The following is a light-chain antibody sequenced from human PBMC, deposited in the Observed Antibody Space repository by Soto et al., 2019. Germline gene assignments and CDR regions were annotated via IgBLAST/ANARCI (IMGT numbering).Light chain of an antibody. CDR2: VAS. CDR3: QQYGSSPPT. J-gene: IGKJ5*01. V-gene: IGKV3-20*01. CDR1: QSVSSSF. Sequence: EIVLAQSPGTLSLSPGERATLSCRASQSVSSSFLAWYQQKPGQAPRLLIYVASSRATGIPDRFSGSGSGTDFTLTISRLEPEDFAVYYCQQYGSSPPTFGQGTRLEIK.